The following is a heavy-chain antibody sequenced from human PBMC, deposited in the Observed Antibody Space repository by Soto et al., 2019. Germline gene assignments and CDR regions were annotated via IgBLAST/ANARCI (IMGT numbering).Heavy chain of an antibody. D-gene: IGHD3-9*01. CDR2: IYWDDSK. V-gene: IGHV2-5*02. J-gene: IGHJ4*02. CDR1: WFSLSTSGVG. CDR3: AHKGPEDWPLDY. Sequence: KESGPTLVRPTQTLTLTCAFSWFSLSTSGVGVGWIRQPPGNALEWLAVIYWDDSKHYSPSLRSRLTITKDTSKNQVVLTMTNMDPMDTGTYYCAHKGPEDWPLDYWGQGTLVTVSS.